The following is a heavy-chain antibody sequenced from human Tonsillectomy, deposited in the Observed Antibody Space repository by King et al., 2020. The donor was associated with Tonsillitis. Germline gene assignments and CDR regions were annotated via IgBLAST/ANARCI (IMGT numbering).Heavy chain of an antibody. CDR1: GYTFTDYY. Sequence: VQLVQSGTEVKKPGASVKVSCKASGYTFTDYYTHWVRQAPGQGLEWMGCINGNSGGTSRSQTFQGRVTMTRDTSIRTAYMELSGLTSDDTAVYYCAREERGGFFDFWGQGTLVTVSA. CDR2: INGNSGGT. J-gene: IGHJ4*02. V-gene: IGHV1-2*02. D-gene: IGHD3-16*01. CDR3: AREERGGFFDF.